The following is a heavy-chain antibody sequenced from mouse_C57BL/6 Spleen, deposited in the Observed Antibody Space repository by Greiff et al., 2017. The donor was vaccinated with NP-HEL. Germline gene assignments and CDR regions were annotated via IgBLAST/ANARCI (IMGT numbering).Heavy chain of an antibody. V-gene: IGHV1-19*01. CDR1: GYTFTDYY. Sequence: VQLQQSGPVLVKPGASVKMSCKASGYTFTDYYMNWVKQSHGKSLEWIGVINPYNGGTSYNQKFKGKATLTVDKSSSTAYMELNSLTSEDSAVYYCARRHYGYAMDYWGQGTSVTVSS. CDR3: ARRHYGYAMDY. D-gene: IGHD1-1*01. J-gene: IGHJ4*01. CDR2: INPYNGGT.